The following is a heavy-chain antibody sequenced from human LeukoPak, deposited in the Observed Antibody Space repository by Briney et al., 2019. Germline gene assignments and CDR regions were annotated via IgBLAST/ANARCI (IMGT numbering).Heavy chain of an antibody. J-gene: IGHJ4*02. V-gene: IGHV3-23*01. CDR3: AKDQGLYND. CDR2: ISGSAGST. Sequence: GGSLRLSCAASGFTFSSYGMSWVRQAPGKGLEWVSTISGSAGSTYYADSVKGRFTISRDNSKNTLFLQMNSLRAEDTAVYYCAKDQGLYNDWGQGTLVTVSS. CDR1: GFTFSSYG. D-gene: IGHD1-14*01.